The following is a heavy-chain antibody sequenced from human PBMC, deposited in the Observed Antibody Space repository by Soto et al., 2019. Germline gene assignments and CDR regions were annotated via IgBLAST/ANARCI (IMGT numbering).Heavy chain of an antibody. J-gene: IGHJ4*02. CDR3: ARDLRSGSYLGYYFDY. Sequence: QVQLVESGGGVVQPGRSLRLSCAASGFTFSSYGMHWVRQAPGKGLEWVAVIWYDGSNKYYADSVKGRFTISRDNSKNTLYLQMNSLRAEDTAVYYCARDLRSGSYLGYYFDYWGQGTLVTVSS. V-gene: IGHV3-33*01. CDR1: GFTFSSYG. D-gene: IGHD1-26*01. CDR2: IWYDGSNK.